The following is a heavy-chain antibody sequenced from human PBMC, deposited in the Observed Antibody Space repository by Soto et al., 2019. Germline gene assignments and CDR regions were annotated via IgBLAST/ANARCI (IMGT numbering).Heavy chain of an antibody. V-gene: IGHV3-21*01. CDR2: ISSRSDT. J-gene: IGHJ6*02. D-gene: IGHD2-21*02. Sequence: GGSLRPSWPAAGFSFSTYSMTWVRQAPGKGLEWVSSISSRSDTYYADSVKGRFTISRDNAKNSVSLQMDSLRAEDAAVYYCAREETAWPLAYGLDVWGQGTTVTV. CDR1: GFSFSTYS. CDR3: AREETAWPLAYGLDV.